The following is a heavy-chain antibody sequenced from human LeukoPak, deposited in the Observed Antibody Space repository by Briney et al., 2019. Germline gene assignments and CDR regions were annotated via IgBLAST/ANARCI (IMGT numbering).Heavy chain of an antibody. V-gene: IGHV4-39*07. CDR2: IYYSGNT. CDR3: ARDHGAHYDSGGYFDY. Sequence: SETLSLTCSVSGGSISSSSYYWGWIRQPPGKGLEWIGSIYYSGNTYYNPSLESRITVSVDTSKTQFSPKLSSVTAADTAVYYCARDHGAHYDSGGYFDYWGQGTLVTVSS. J-gene: IGHJ4*02. D-gene: IGHD3-10*01. CDR1: GGSISSSSYY.